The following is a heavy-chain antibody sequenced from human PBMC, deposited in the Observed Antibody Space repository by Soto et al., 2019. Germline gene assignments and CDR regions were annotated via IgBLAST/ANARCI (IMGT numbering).Heavy chain of an antibody. J-gene: IGHJ4*02. CDR1: GGTFSSYA. V-gene: IGHV1-69*12. Sequence: QVQLVQSGAEVKKPGSSVKVSCKASGGTFSSYAISWVRQAPGQGLEWMGGIIPMFGITNYAQKFQGRVTITADETTSTAYMEQSSLRSEDTAVYYCARVENDYSGNHYFDYWGQGTLVIVSS. CDR2: IIPMFGIT. D-gene: IGHD4-4*01. CDR3: ARVENDYSGNHYFDY.